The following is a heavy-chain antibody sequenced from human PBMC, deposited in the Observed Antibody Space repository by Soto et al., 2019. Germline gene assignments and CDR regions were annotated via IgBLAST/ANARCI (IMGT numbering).Heavy chain of an antibody. CDR1: GYTFTSYA. Sequence: QVQLVQSGAEVKKPGASVKVSCKASGYTFTSYAIHWVRQAPGQRLEWMGWINADNGNTKYSQKFQGRVTITRDTSASTAHMEVSSLRSEDTAVYYCARDWGTYYYGMDVWGQGTTVTVSS. CDR2: INADNGNT. J-gene: IGHJ6*02. V-gene: IGHV1-3*01. D-gene: IGHD7-27*01. CDR3: ARDWGTYYYGMDV.